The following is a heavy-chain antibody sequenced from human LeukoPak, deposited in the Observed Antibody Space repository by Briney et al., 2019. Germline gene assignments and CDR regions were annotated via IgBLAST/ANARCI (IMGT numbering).Heavy chain of an antibody. CDR2: IYHSGST. Sequence: SETLSLTCAVSGYSISSGYYWGWIRQPPGKGLEWIGSIYHSGSTYYNPSLESRVTISVDTSKNQFSLKLSSVTAADTAVYYCARRQTESGLDYWGQGTLVTVSS. CDR3: ARRQTESGLDY. V-gene: IGHV4-38-2*01. D-gene: IGHD1-26*01. CDR1: GYSISSGYY. J-gene: IGHJ4*02.